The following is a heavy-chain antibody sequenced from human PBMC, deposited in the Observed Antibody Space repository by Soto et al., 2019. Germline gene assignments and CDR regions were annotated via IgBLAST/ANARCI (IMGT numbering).Heavy chain of an antibody. Sequence: QVQLQQWGAGLLKPSETLSLTCAVYGRSFSGYYWSWIRQPPGKGLEWIGEINHSGSTNYNPSLKSRVTISVDTSKNQFSLKLSSVTAADTAVYYCARGGYCSSTSCYRARGTNFDYWGQGTLVTVSS. CDR1: GRSFSGYY. J-gene: IGHJ4*02. D-gene: IGHD2-2*02. CDR2: INHSGST. V-gene: IGHV4-34*01. CDR3: ARGGYCSSTSCYRARGTNFDY.